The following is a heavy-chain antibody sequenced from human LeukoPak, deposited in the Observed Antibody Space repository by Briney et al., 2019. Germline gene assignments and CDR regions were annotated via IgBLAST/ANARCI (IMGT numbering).Heavy chain of an antibody. CDR2: ISAYDGDT. D-gene: IGHD6-19*01. J-gene: IGHJ4*02. CDR1: GYIFTNYG. CDR3: GRDRPRVGGWYTDY. V-gene: IGHV1-18*01. Sequence: ASVKVSCKASGYIFTNYGISWFRQVPGQGLEWVAWISAYDGDTKNAPKVQDRVTLTTDTSTNTAYMEMRSLRSDDTAVYYCGRDRPRVGGWYTDYWGQGTLVTVSS.